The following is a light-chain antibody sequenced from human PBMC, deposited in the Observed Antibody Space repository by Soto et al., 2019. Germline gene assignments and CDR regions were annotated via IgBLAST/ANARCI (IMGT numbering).Light chain of an antibody. Sequence: DIVMTQSPDSLAVSLGERATINCKSSQSIFYSSSNKNYLAWYQQKPGQPPNLLIYWASTRESGVPDRFSGSGPGTDFTLTISSLQPDDFATYYCQHYNSYSEAFGQGTKVDIK. CDR3: QHYNSYSEA. J-gene: IGKJ1*01. CDR2: WAS. V-gene: IGKV4-1*01. CDR1: QSIFYSSSNKNY.